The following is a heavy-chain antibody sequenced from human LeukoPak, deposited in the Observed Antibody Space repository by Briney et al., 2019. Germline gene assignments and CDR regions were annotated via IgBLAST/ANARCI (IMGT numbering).Heavy chain of an antibody. D-gene: IGHD3-10*01. CDR3: ARRGYYYGSGSYRYSNWCDP. V-gene: IGHV4-34*01. Sequence: SETLSLTCAVYGGSFSGYYWSWIRQPPGKGLEWIGEINHSGSTNYNPSLKSRVTISVDTSKNQFSLKLSSVTAADTAVYYCARRGYYYGSGSYRYSNWCDPWGEGTLVTVSS. CDR2: INHSGST. J-gene: IGHJ5*02. CDR1: GGSFSGYY.